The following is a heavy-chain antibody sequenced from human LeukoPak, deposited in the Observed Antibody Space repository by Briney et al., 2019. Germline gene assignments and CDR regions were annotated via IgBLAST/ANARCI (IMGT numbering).Heavy chain of an antibody. CDR2: ITSSSSAK. V-gene: IGHV3-48*01. Sequence: GGSLRLSCVASGFTFSTYSMNWVRQAPGKGLEWVSYITSSSSAKYYADSVKGRFTISRDNSKNTLYLQMNSLRVEDTAVYFCARVTGSSWYIDYWGQGTLVTVSS. CDR3: ARVTGSSWYIDY. J-gene: IGHJ4*02. D-gene: IGHD6-13*01. CDR1: GFTFSTYS.